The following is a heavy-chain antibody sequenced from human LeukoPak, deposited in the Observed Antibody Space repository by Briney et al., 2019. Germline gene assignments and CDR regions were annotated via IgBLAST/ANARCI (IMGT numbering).Heavy chain of an antibody. CDR2: IRYDGSDK. D-gene: IGHD6-13*01. J-gene: IGHJ4*02. V-gene: IGHV3-30*02. CDR1: GFTFSSYG. CDR3: AKDFRQQLEN. Sequence: PGGSLRLSCAASGFTFSSYGMHWVRQAPGKGLEWVAFIRYDGSDKYYADSVKSRFTISRDKSKNTLYLQMNSLRAEDTAVYYCAKDFRQQLENWGQGTLVTVSS.